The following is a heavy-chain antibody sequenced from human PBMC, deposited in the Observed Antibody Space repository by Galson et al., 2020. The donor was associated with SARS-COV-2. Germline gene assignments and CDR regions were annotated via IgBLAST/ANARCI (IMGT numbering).Heavy chain of an antibody. V-gene: IGHV2-70*11. J-gene: IGHJ4*02. CDR3: ARIAPDRSGYYFDY. Sequence: GPKLLKPTQTLKLTCTFPGLSPTTSGMCVSWIRQPPGKPLQRLARIDSDDDNYNSTSLKTRPTISKDTSKNQVVLTMTNIDSVDTATYYCARIAPDRSGYYFDYWGQGTLVTVSS. CDR2: IDSDDDN. CDR1: GLSPTTSGMC. D-gene: IGHD3-22*01.